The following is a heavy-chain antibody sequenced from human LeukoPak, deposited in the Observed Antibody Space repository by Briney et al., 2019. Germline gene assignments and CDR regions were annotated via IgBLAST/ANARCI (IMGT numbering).Heavy chain of an antibody. CDR3: ARDRYCSGNGCQDLGY. J-gene: IGHJ4*02. Sequence: PGGSLRLSCVASGFTFSRYWMHWVRQAPGKGLVWVSRININGSSTIYADSVKGRFTISRDNAKNTLYLQMNSLRADDTAVYYCARDRYCSGNGCQDLGYWGQGTLVTVSS. D-gene: IGHD2-15*01. CDR2: ININGSST. CDR1: GFTFSRYW. V-gene: IGHV3-74*01.